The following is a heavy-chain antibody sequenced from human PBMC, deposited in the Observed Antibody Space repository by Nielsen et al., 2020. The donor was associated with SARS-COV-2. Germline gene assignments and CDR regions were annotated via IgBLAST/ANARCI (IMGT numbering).Heavy chain of an antibody. CDR1: GFTFSGAA. D-gene: IGHD4-23*01. CDR2: VRSYANESAT. Sequence: GGSLRLSCVASGFTFSGAAMHWVCHASRQGMGWHGRVRSYANESATAYAASEKGRSTISRDDSKNTAYLQMSSLTTEDTALYYCSSPTVAYWGQGTLVTVSS. CDR3: SSPTVAY. V-gene: IGHV3-73*01. J-gene: IGHJ4*02.